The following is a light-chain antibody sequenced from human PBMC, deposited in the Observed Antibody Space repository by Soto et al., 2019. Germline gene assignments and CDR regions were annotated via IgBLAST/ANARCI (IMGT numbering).Light chain of an antibody. CDR1: ISNIGSNF. V-gene: IGLV1-47*01. CDR3: AAWDDSLSGVV. J-gene: IGLJ2*01. Sequence: QSALTQPPSASGTPGQRVTISCSGSISNIGSNFIYWYQQFPGTAPKLLIFRNNERPSGVPDRFSGSKSGNSASLAISGLRSEDEADYHCAAWDDSLSGVVFCGGTKLTVL. CDR2: RNN.